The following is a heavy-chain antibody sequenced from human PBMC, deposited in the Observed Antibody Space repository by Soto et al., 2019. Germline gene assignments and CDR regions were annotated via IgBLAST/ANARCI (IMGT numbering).Heavy chain of an antibody. V-gene: IGHV3-48*03. CDR1: GFTFSSYE. J-gene: IGHJ5*02. D-gene: IGHD4-17*01. CDR3: ARDPHYGDYVNWFDP. CDR2: ITSSGSTI. Sequence: EVQLVESGGGLVQPGGSLRLSCAASGFTFSSYEMNWVRQAPGKGLEWVSSITSSGSTIYYADSVKGRFTISRDNAKNSLYLKMNSLRAEDTAVYYCARDPHYGDYVNWFDPWGQGTLVTVSS.